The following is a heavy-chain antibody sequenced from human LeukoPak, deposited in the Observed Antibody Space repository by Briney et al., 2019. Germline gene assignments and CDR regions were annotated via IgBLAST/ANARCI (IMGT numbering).Heavy chain of an antibody. CDR2: IKQDGSEK. D-gene: IGHD3-22*01. V-gene: IGHV3-7*01. J-gene: IGHJ3*02. CDR3: ARDRIQAYYDSRGSDAVDI. Sequence: GGSLRLSCAASGFTFSSYWMSWVRQASGKGLEWAANIKQDGSEKYYVDSVKGRFTISRDNAKNSLYLQMNSLRAEDTAVYYCARDRIQAYYDSRGSDAVDIWGQGTMVTVSS. CDR1: GFTFSSYW.